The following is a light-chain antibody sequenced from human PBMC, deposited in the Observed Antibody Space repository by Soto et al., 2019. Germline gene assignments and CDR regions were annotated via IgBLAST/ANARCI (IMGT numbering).Light chain of an antibody. CDR2: GAS. V-gene: IGKV3-20*01. CDR3: QQYGSSPLT. J-gene: IGKJ4*01. CDR1: QSVSSSY. Sequence: EIVLTQSPGTLSLSPGERATLSCRASQSVSSSYLAWYQQKPGQAPRLLIYGASSRATGIPDRFSGSGSGTDXXXXISXLEPEDFAVYYCQQYGSSPLTFGGGTKVEIK.